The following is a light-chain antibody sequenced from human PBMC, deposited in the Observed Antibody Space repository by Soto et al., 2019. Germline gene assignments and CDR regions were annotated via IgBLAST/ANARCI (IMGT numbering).Light chain of an antibody. J-gene: IGLJ3*02. CDR3: AAWDDSVNAWV. CDR1: TSNIGGNT. CDR2: TNI. Sequence: QSVLTQPPSASGTPGQRVTISCSGSTSNIGGNTVDWYQQLPGTAPKLLIYTNIQRPSGVPDRFSGSKSGTSASLAISGLQSEDEADYYCAAWDDSVNAWVFGGGTKVTVL. V-gene: IGLV1-44*01.